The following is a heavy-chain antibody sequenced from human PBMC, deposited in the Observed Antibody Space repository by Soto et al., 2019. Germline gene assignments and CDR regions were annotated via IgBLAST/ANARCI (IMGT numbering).Heavy chain of an antibody. J-gene: IGHJ6*02. CDR1: GYTFASYY. Sequence: ASVKVSCKASGYTFASYYIHWVRQAPGQGLEWMGIINPRGGITTYAQKFQGRLTMTGDTSTSTVYMELSSLTSEDTAMYHCASSPAYGSSWYGIPPDLSHGMDVWGQGTTVTVSS. CDR2: INPRGGIT. D-gene: IGHD6-13*01. CDR3: ASSPAYGSSWYGIPPDLSHGMDV. V-gene: IGHV1-46*01.